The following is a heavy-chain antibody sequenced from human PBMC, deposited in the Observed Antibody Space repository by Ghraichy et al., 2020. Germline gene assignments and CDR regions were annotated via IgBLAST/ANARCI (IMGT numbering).Heavy chain of an antibody. J-gene: IGHJ4*02. V-gene: IGHV3-23*01. CDR1: GFTFSSYA. CDR2: ISGSGDDT. Sequence: GESLKISCAASGFTFSSYAMNWVRQAPGKGLEWVSTISGSGDDTYYADSVKGRFTISRDNSKDTLYLQMNSLRAEDTAVHFCVKGGWGTVLDFWGQGTLVTVSP. CDR3: VKGGWGTVLDF. D-gene: IGHD7-27*01.